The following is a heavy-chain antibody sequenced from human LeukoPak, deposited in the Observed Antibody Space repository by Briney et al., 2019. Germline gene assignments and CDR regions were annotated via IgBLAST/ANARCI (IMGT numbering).Heavy chain of an antibody. CDR3: ARNPAYSSSWYRWFDP. J-gene: IGHJ5*02. V-gene: IGHV1-18*01. CDR1: GYTFTSYG. CDR2: ISAYNGNT. Sequence: ASVKVPCKASGYTFTSYGISWVRQAPGQGLEWMGWISAYNGNTNYAQKLQGRVTMTTDTSTSTAYMELRSLRSDDTAVYYCARNPAYSSSWYRWFDPWGQGTLVTVSS. D-gene: IGHD6-13*01.